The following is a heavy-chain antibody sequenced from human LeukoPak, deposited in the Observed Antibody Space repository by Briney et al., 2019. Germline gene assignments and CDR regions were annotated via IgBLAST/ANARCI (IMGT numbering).Heavy chain of an antibody. CDR3: ARHGGDSSSSMSRTNWFDP. Sequence: SETLSLTCTVSGGSISSYHWSWIRQPPGKGLEWIGYIYYSGSTNYNPSLKSRVTISVDTSKNQFSLKLSSVTAADTAVYYCARHGGDSSSSMSRTNWFDPWGQGTLVTVSS. J-gene: IGHJ5*02. D-gene: IGHD6-6*01. CDR1: GGSISSYH. V-gene: IGHV4-59*08. CDR2: IYYSGST.